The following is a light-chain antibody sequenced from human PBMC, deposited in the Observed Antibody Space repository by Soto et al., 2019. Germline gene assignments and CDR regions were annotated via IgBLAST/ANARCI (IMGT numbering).Light chain of an antibody. CDR3: QQYDILPYT. Sequence: DIQMTQSPSSLSASVGDRVTITCQASQDITNYLNWYQQRPGKAPRLLIYDASNLETGVPSRFSGSGSGTDFTFTISSLQPEDIAAYYCQQYDILPYTFGQGTMLEI. J-gene: IGKJ2*01. CDR2: DAS. CDR1: QDITNY. V-gene: IGKV1-33*01.